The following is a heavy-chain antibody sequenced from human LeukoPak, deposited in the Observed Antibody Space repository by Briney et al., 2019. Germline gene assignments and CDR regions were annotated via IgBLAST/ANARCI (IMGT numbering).Heavy chain of an antibody. CDR2: IIPIFGTA. J-gene: IGHJ6*03. D-gene: IGHD1-26*01. V-gene: IGHV1-69*13. CDR3: ASLGATGYYYYYYYMDV. Sequence: SVKVSCKASGGTFSSYAISWVRQAPGQGLEWMGGIIPIFGTANYAQKFQGRVTITADESTSTAYMELSSLRSEDTAVYHCASLGATGYYYYYYYMDVWGKGTTVTISS. CDR1: GGTFSSYA.